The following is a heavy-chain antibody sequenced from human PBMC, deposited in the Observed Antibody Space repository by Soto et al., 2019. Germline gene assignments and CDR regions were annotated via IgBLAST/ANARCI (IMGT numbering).Heavy chain of an antibody. Sequence: LRLSCAASGFTFSSYAMSWVRQAPGKGLEWVSAISGSGGSTYYADSVKGRFTISRDNSKNTLYLQMNSLRAEDTAVYYCAKGGGDRYSSRRWGYYFDYWGQGTLVTVSS. CDR2: ISGSGGST. CDR1: GFTFSSYA. J-gene: IGHJ4*02. CDR3: AKGGGDRYSSRRWGYYFDY. V-gene: IGHV3-23*01. D-gene: IGHD6-13*01.